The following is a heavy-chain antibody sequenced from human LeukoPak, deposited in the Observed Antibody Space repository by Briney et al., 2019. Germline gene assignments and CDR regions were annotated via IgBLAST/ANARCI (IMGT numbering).Heavy chain of an antibody. V-gene: IGHV4-61*02. CDR3: ARGTATSPIAANDY. CDR2: IYTSGS. J-gene: IGHJ4*02. D-gene: IGHD6-13*01. CDR1: GDSISSDTYY. Sequence: SETLSLTCSVSGDSISSDTYYWSWIRQPAGKGLEWIGRIYTSGSTSGSTNYNPSLKSRVTISLDTSKNQFSLKLSSVTAADTAVYYCARGTATSPIAANDYWGQGTLVTVSS.